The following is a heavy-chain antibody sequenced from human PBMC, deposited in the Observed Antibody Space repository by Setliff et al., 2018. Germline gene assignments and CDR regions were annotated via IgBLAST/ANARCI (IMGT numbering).Heavy chain of an antibody. CDR2: INAGNGNI. Sequence: ASVKVSCKASGDTSTTYAIHWVRQAPGQGLEWMGWINAGNGNIRYSQNFQGRVTITRDTSASTAYMELSSLTSEDTAIYYCARGDVYSGSYYHFDYWGHGTLFTVSS. V-gene: IGHV1-3*01. D-gene: IGHD1-26*01. CDR3: ARGDVYSGSYYHFDY. CDR1: GDTSTTYA. J-gene: IGHJ4*01.